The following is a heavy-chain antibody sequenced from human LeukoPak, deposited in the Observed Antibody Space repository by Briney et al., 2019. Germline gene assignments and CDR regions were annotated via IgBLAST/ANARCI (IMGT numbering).Heavy chain of an antibody. V-gene: IGHV5-51*01. CDR1: GYSFTSYW. CDR2: IYPGDSDT. D-gene: IGHD2-2*01. CDR3: ARVLGYCSSTSCYYPYYYYYGMDV. Sequence: GESLKISCKGSGYSFTSYWIGWVRQMPGKGLEWMGIIYPGDSDTRYSPSFQGQVTISADKSISTAYLQWSSLKASDTAMYYRARVLGYCSSTSCYYPYYYYYGMDVWGKGTTVTVSS. J-gene: IGHJ6*04.